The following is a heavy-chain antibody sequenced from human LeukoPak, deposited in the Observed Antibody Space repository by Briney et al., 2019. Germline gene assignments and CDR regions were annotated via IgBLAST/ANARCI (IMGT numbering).Heavy chain of an antibody. J-gene: IGHJ6*02. CDR3: ARGGVSGGHSSSWYQELYYYYGMDV. CDR2: INPSGGST. V-gene: IGHV1-46*01. Sequence: ASVKVSCKASGYIFTAYYMHWVRQAPGQGLEWMGIINPSGGSTSYAQKFQGRVTMTRDTSTSTVYMELSSLRSEDTAVYYCARGGVSGGHSSSWYQELYYYYGMDVWGQGTTVTVSS. CDR1: GYIFTAYY. D-gene: IGHD6-13*01.